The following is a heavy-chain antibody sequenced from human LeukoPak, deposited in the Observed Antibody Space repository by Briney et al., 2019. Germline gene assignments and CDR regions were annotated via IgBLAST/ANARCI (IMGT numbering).Heavy chain of an antibody. Sequence: PGGSLRLSCAASGFTFSSYGMHWVRQAPGKGLEWVAVIWYDGSNKYYADSVKGRFTISRDNSKNTLYLQMNSLRAEDTAVYYCARSPPPFFYYSDYWGQGTLVTVSS. CDR3: ARSPPPFFYYSDY. CDR1: GFTFSSYG. CDR2: IWYDGSNK. J-gene: IGHJ4*02. V-gene: IGHV3-33*01.